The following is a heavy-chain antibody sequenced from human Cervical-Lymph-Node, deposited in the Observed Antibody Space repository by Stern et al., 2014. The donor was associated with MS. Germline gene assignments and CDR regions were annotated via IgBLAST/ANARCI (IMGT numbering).Heavy chain of an antibody. CDR1: GYIFTNYA. J-gene: IGHJ4*02. V-gene: IGHV7-4-1*02. Sequence: DQLVESGSELKKPGASVKVSCKASGYIFTNYAVNWVRQAPGQGLEWMGWINTYKSTNAQGFQGRFVFSLDTSVNTTYLQINSLKAEDTATYYCAIHSYVRFFDHWGQGTLVTVSS. CDR3: AIHSYVRFFDH. D-gene: IGHD3-16*01. CDR2: INTYKS.